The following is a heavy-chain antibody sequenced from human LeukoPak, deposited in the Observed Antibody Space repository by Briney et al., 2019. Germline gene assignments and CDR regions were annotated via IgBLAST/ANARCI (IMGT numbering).Heavy chain of an antibody. Sequence: SETLSLTCTVSGGSISSGGYYWSWIRQPAGKGLEWIGRIYTSGSTNYNPSLKSRVTMSVDTSKNQFSLKLSSVTAADTAVYYCARTARQLGYCSSTSCSRGYYYYYYMDVWGKGTTVTVSS. V-gene: IGHV4-61*02. CDR1: GGSISSGGYY. J-gene: IGHJ6*03. D-gene: IGHD2-2*01. CDR2: IYTSGST. CDR3: ARTARQLGYCSSTSCSRGYYYYYYMDV.